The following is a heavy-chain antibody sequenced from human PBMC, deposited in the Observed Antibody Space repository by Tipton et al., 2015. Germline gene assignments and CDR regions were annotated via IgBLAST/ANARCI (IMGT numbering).Heavy chain of an antibody. V-gene: IGHV4-59*01. CDR2: IHYSGAT. J-gene: IGHJ4*02. D-gene: IGHD3-9*01. CDR1: GDSINSYY. CDR3: ACHDYDLLTRDYQTVDY. Sequence: TPSLTCTVSGDSINSYYWSWIRQPPGKGLEWIGYIHYSGATKYNPSLKSRVTISVDTSKNQFSLTLNSVTAADTAVYYCACHDYDLLTRDYQTVDYWGQGTVVTVSS.